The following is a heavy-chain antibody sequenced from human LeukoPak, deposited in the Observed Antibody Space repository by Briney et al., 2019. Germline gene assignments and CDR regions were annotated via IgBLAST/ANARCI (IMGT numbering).Heavy chain of an antibody. CDR2: VNHSGST. CDR1: GGSFSGYY. Sequence: SETLSLTCAVYGGSFSGYYWSWIRQPPGKGLEWIGEVNHSGSTNYNPSLKSRVTISVDTSKHQFSLKLSSVTAADTAVYYCARGRYDFWSGYPDPTTKFDYWGQGTLVAVSS. CDR3: ARGRYDFWSGYPDPTTKFDY. V-gene: IGHV4-34*01. D-gene: IGHD3-3*01. J-gene: IGHJ4*02.